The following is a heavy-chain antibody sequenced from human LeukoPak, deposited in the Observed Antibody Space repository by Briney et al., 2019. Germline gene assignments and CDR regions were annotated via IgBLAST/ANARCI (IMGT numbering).Heavy chain of an antibody. D-gene: IGHD6-13*01. CDR1: GFSLEGYA. V-gene: IGHV3-9*01. Sequence: GGSLRLSCAASGFSLEGYAMHWVRQPPGKGLEWVSGISWNSGGIGYADSVKDRFTISRDNAKNSLYLQMNSLRAEDTAVYYCARGAEAGRSKSYYLEYWGQGTLVTVSS. J-gene: IGHJ4*02. CDR2: ISWNSGGI. CDR3: ARGAEAGRSKSYYLEY.